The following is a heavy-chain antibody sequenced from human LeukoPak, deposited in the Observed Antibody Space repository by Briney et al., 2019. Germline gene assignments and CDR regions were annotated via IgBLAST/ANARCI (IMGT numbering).Heavy chain of an antibody. J-gene: IGHJ4*02. D-gene: IGHD2-2*01. CDR2: ISSSSSYI. Sequence: GGSLRLSCAASGFTFSSYSMNWVRQAPGKGLEWVSSISSSSSYIYYADSVKGRSTISRDNAKNSLYLQMNSLRAEDTAVYYCARGYCSSTSCPIDYWGQGTLDTVSS. CDR3: ARGYCSSTSCPIDY. V-gene: IGHV3-21*01. CDR1: GFTFSSYS.